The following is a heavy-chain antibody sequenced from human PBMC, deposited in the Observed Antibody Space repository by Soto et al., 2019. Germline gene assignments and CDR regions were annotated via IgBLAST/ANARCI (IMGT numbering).Heavy chain of an antibody. D-gene: IGHD2-15*01. Sequence: GGSLRLSCAASGFTFSSYGMHWVRLAPGRGLEWVAYISSSSSTIYYADSVKGRFTISRDNAKNSLYLQMNSLRDEDTAVYYCARARYCSGGSCYSGPYSEYFQHWGQGTLVTVSS. CDR3: ARARYCSGGSCYSGPYSEYFQH. V-gene: IGHV3-48*02. CDR2: ISSSSSTI. CDR1: GFTFSSYG. J-gene: IGHJ1*01.